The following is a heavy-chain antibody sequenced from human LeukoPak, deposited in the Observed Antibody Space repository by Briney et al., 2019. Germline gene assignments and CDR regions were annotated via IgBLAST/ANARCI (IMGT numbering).Heavy chain of an antibody. J-gene: IGHJ1*01. CDR1: GYTFTSYA. CDR2: ISAYNGIT. CDR3: ARANYDFWSGHASAEYFQH. Sequence: ASVKVSCKASGYTFTSYAISWVRQAPGQGLEWMVWISAYNGITNYAQILQGRVTITTDTSTSTAYMELRSLRSDDTAMYYCARANYDFWSGHASAEYFQHWGQGTLVTVSS. D-gene: IGHD3-3*01. V-gene: IGHV1-18*01.